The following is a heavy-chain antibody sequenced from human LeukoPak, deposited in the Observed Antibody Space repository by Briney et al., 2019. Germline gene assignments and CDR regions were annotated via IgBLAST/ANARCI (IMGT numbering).Heavy chain of an antibody. V-gene: IGHV5-51*01. CDR3: ARHHQTSGSYFLDY. CDR1: GYSLTSYW. CDR2: IYPGDSDT. Sequence: GGSLKISCKGSGYSLTSYWIGWVRQMPGKGLEWMGIIYPGDSDTRYSPSFQGQVTISADKSISTAYLQWSSLKASDTAMYYCARHHQTSGSYFLDYWGQGTLVTVSS. J-gene: IGHJ4*02. D-gene: IGHD1-26*01.